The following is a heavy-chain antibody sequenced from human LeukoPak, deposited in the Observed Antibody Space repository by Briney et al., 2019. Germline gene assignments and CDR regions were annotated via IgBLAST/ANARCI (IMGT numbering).Heavy chain of an antibody. CDR3: ARLSNDYYDSSGQFIDY. V-gene: IGHV4-39*01. CDR1: GGSISSSSYY. Sequence: PSETLSLTCTVSGGSISSSSYYWGWIRQPPGKGLEWIGSIYYSGSTYYNPSLKSRVTISVDTSKNQFSLKLSSVTAADTAVYYCARLSNDYYDSSGQFIDYWGQGTLVTVSS. D-gene: IGHD3-22*01. CDR2: IYYSGST. J-gene: IGHJ4*02.